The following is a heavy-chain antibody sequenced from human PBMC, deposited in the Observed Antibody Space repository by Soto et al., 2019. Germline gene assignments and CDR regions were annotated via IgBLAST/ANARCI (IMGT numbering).Heavy chain of an antibody. J-gene: IGHJ4*02. Sequence: GGSLRLSCAASGFTFSTYSMNWVRQAPGKGLEWVSSISSSSTIYYADSVKGRFTISRDNVQNSLYLQMRSLRAEDTAVYYCARERGSGWTFDYWGQGTLVTVSS. CDR3: ARERGSGWTFDY. CDR1: GFTFSTYS. D-gene: IGHD6-19*01. V-gene: IGHV3-48*01. CDR2: ISSSSTI.